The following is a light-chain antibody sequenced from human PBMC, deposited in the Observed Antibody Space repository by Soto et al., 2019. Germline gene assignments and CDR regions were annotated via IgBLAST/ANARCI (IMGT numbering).Light chain of an antibody. V-gene: IGLV2-14*01. CDR1: SSDVGGYNY. CDR2: DVS. Sequence: QSALTQPASGSGSPGQSITISCTGTSSDVGGYNYVSWYQQHPGKAPKLMIYDVSNRPSGVSNRFSGSKSGNTASLTISGLQAEDEADYYCSSYTSSITLVFGGGTKLTVL. J-gene: IGLJ2*01. CDR3: SSYTSSITLV.